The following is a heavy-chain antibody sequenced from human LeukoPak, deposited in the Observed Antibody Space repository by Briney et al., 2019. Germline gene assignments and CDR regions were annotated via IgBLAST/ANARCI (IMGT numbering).Heavy chain of an antibody. CDR1: GFTFSSFG. Sequence: GGSLRLSCAASGFTFSSFGMHWVRQAPGKGLEWVAVVSYDGSNKYYADSVKGRFTISRDNSKNTLYLQMNSLRAEDTAVYYCAKGLLWFGELYADHDAFDIWGQGTMVTVSS. V-gene: IGHV3-30*18. J-gene: IGHJ3*02. CDR2: VSYDGSNK. CDR3: AKGLLWFGELYADHDAFDI. D-gene: IGHD3-10*01.